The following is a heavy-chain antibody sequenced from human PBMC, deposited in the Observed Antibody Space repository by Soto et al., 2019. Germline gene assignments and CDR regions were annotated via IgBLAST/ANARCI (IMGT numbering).Heavy chain of an antibody. CDR2: ITPIVGTV. D-gene: IGHD4-17*01. CDR3: ARDRERYGDYSPFDY. V-gene: IGHV1-69*01. J-gene: IGHJ4*02. Sequence: QVQLVQSGAEVKNPGSSLKVSCKASGGAFKSFAFSWVRQAPGQGLEWMGGITPIVGTVNYAQKFQGRVTITADESTSTAYMELSSLRSEDTAVYYCARDRERYGDYSPFDYWGQGTLVTVSS. CDR1: GGAFKSFA.